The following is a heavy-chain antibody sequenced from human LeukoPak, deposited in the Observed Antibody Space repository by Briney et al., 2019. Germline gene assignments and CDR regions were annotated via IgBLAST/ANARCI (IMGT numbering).Heavy chain of an antibody. CDR3: ARDAEYSSSLYYYYGMDV. CDR1: GFTFSSYG. V-gene: IGHV3-33*01. Sequence: GRSLRLSCAAPGFTFSSYGMHWVRQAPGKGLEWVAVIWYDGSNKYYADSVKGRFTISRDNSKNTLYLQMNSLRAEDTAVYYCARDAEYSSSLYYYYGMDVWGQGTTVTVSS. J-gene: IGHJ6*02. CDR2: IWYDGSNK. D-gene: IGHD6-6*01.